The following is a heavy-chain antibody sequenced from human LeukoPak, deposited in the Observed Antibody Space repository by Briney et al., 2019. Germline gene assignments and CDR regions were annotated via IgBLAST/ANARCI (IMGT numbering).Heavy chain of an antibody. CDR3: ARLPYYYDSSGYSHFGWFDP. D-gene: IGHD3-22*01. CDR1: SGSFSGYY. CDR2: INHSGST. J-gene: IGHJ5*02. Sequence: SETLSLTCAVYSGSFSGYYWSWIRQPPGKGLEWIGEINHSGSTNYNPSLKSRVTISVDTSKNQFSLKLSSVTAADTAVYYCARLPYYYDSSGYSHFGWFDPWGQGTLVTVSS. V-gene: IGHV4-34*01.